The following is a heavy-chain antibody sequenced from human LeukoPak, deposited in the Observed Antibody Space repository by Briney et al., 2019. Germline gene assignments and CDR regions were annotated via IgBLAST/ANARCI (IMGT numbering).Heavy chain of an antibody. CDR3: ARDKGLDGFGEESDAFDI. CDR1: GFIFSSYW. CDR2: IKQDGSEK. Sequence: GGSLRLSCAASGFIFSSYWMSWVRQAPGKGLEWVANIKQDGSEKYYVDSVKGRFTISRDNAKNSLYLQMNSLRAEDTAVYYCARDKGLDGFGEESDAFDIWGQGTMVTVSS. J-gene: IGHJ3*02. D-gene: IGHD3-10*01. V-gene: IGHV3-7*01.